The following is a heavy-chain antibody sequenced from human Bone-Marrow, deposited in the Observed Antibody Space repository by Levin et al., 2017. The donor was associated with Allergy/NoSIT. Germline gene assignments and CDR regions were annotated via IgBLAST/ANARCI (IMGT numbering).Heavy chain of an antibody. Sequence: AASVKVSCKASGYRFNRFGITWVRQAPGQGLEWMGWISVYNGNTSYAKNLQGRVTLTTDTSTNTAYLELSSLTYDDTAVYYCATDRNWFHPWGQGTLVIVSS. V-gene: IGHV1-18*01. J-gene: IGHJ5*02. CDR1: GYRFNRFG. CDR2: ISVYNGNT. CDR3: ATDRNWFHP.